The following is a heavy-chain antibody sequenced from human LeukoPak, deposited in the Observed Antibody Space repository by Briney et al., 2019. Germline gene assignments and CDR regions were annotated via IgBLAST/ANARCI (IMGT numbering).Heavy chain of an antibody. V-gene: IGHV3-48*03. CDR3: VRAEMQVGKCTSTNCLFDY. CDR2: ISGSTTTT. D-gene: IGHD2-2*01. CDR1: GFTFSSYE. J-gene: IGHJ4*02. Sequence: PGGSLRLSCVASGFTFSSYEMLWVRQAPGKGLEWVSYISGSTTTTYYADSVKGRFTISRDNAKNTLYLQMNSLRAEDTAVYYCVRAEMQVGKCTSTNCLFDYWGQGTLVTVSS.